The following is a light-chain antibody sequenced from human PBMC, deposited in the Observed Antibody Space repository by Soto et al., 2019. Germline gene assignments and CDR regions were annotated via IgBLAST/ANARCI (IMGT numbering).Light chain of an antibody. CDR3: HQYGSSPPT. V-gene: IGKV3-20*01. CDR2: GAS. J-gene: IGKJ1*01. CDR1: QSVSSY. Sequence: EILLTQAPATPSFSPGEIATLSCRASQSVSSYLAWYQQKPGQAPRLLMSGASNRATGIPDGFTGSGSGTDFALTISRLEPEDFAVYYCHQYGSSPPTFGQGTKVDIK.